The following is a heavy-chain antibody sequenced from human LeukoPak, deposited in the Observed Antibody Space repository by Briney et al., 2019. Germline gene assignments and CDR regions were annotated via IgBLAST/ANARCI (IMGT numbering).Heavy chain of an antibody. D-gene: IGHD3-10*01. CDR1: GFTFSSYS. J-gene: IGHJ6*02. CDR2: IWYDGSKK. CDR3: ARDNYGSAAYYYYGMDV. V-gene: IGHV3-33*08. Sequence: GGSLRLSCAASGFTFSSYSMNWVRQAPGKGLEWVALIWYDGSKKYYADSVKGRFTISRDNSKSTLYLQMNSLRAEDTAVYSCARDNYGSAAYYYYGMDVWGQGTTVTVSS.